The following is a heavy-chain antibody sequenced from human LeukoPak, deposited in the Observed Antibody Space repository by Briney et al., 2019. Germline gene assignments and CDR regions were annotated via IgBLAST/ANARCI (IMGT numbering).Heavy chain of an antibody. Sequence: GGSLRLSCAASGFTFSSYSMNWVRQAPGKGLEWVSYISSSSSTIYYADSVKGRFTISRDNAKDSLYLQMNSLRAEDTAVYYCARDLGGLRLGELSPTPFDYWGQGTLVTVSS. J-gene: IGHJ4*02. V-gene: IGHV3-48*04. CDR1: GFTFSSYS. D-gene: IGHD3-16*02. CDR3: ARDLGGLRLGELSPTPFDY. CDR2: ISSSSSTI.